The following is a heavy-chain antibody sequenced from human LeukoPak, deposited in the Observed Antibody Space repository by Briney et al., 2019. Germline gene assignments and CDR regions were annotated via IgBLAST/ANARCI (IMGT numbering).Heavy chain of an antibody. D-gene: IGHD3-3*01. Sequence: SETLSLTCTVSGGSISSGDYYWSWIRQPPGKGLEWIRYIYYSGSTYYNPSLKSRVTISVDTSKNQFSLKLSSVTAADTAVYYCARAPVFGVVIKPFWAFDIWGQGTMVTVSS. CDR3: ARAPVFGVVIKPFWAFDI. CDR2: IYYSGST. J-gene: IGHJ3*02. V-gene: IGHV4-30-4*08. CDR1: GGSISSGDYY.